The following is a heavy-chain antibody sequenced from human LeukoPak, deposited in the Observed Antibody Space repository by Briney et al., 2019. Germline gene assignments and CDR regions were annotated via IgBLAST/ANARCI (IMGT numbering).Heavy chain of an antibody. V-gene: IGHV3-15*01. CDR1: GFNFTNAW. CDR3: QGGRF. CDR2: IKSKTHGGTT. Sequence: PGGSLTLSCSASGFNFTNAWMSWVRQPPGKGLELVGRIKSKTHGGTTDYAEHVKGRFSISRDDSKNTLYLQMNSLKSEDTAVYYCQGGRFWGQGTLVTVSS. J-gene: IGHJ4*02. D-gene: IGHD1-26*01.